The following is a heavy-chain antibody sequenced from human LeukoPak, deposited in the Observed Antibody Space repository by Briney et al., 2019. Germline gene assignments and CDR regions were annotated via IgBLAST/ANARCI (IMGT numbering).Heavy chain of an antibody. J-gene: IGHJ4*02. V-gene: IGHV3-7*01. D-gene: IGHD3-10*01. CDR2: MNVDGSEK. Sequence: PGGSLRLSCAASGFTFSSYSMNWVRQAPGKGLEWVANMNVDGSEKYYVDSVKGRFTISRDNAKNSLYLQLNSLRVEDTAVYYCARDPFRGAVDYWGQGTLVTVSS. CDR3: ARDPFRGAVDY. CDR1: GFTFSSYS.